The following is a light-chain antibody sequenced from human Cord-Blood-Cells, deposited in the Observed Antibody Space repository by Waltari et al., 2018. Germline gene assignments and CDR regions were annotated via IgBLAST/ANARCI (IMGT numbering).Light chain of an antibody. V-gene: IGLV1-40*01. CDR1: SSNIGAGYA. J-gene: IGLJ3*02. Sequence: QSVLTQPPSVSGAPGPRVTISCTGSSSNIGAGYAVPWYQQLPGTAPKLLIYGNSNRPSGVPDRFSGSKSGTAASLAITGLLAEDEADYYCQSYDSSLSGWVFGGGTKLTVL. CDR2: GNS. CDR3: QSYDSSLSGWV.